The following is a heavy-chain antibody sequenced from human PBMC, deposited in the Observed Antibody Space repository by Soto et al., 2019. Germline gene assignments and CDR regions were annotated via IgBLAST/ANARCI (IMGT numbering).Heavy chain of an antibody. J-gene: IGHJ6*02. V-gene: IGHV3-30*18. D-gene: IGHD3-10*01. CDR3: AKGRYYYASGNYFPGYGMDV. CDR1: GLTFSSYG. Sequence: SLRLSCAASGLTFSSYGMHWVRQAPGKGLEWVAVISYDGSNKYYADSVKGRFTISRDNSKNTLYLQMNSLRVEDTAVYYCAKGRYYYASGNYFPGYGMDVWGQGTTVTVSS. CDR2: ISYDGSNK.